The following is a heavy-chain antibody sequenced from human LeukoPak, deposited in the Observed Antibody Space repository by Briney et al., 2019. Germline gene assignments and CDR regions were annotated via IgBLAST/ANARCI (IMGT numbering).Heavy chain of an antibody. V-gene: IGHV4-4*07. Sequence: SETLSLTCTFSGGYINNFYWSWIRQPAGKGLEWIGRIHASENTNYNPSLKSRVTMSVDTSKNQFSLKLSSVTAADTAVYYCARGSNYYGSGSAYYYYMDVWGKGTTVTVSS. J-gene: IGHJ6*03. CDR3: ARGSNYYGSGSAYYYYMDV. CDR2: IHASENT. D-gene: IGHD3-10*01. CDR1: GGYINNFY.